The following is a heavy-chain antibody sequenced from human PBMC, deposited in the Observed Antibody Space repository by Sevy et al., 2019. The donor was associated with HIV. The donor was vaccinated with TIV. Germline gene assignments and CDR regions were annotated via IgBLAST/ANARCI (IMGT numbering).Heavy chain of an antibody. CDR3: ARPYRTDPFYYSGSSGYYYPTYFDY. V-gene: IGHV3-7*01. Sequence: GGSLRLSCAASGFTFSNYWMSWVRQAPGKGLEWVANIRQDGSEKYFVDSVKGRFAISRDNAKNSRYLQMKSLRAEDTAVYYCARPYRTDPFYYSGSSGYYYPTYFDYWGQGTLVTVSS. CDR2: IRQDGSEK. CDR1: GFTFSNYW. D-gene: IGHD3-22*01. J-gene: IGHJ4*02.